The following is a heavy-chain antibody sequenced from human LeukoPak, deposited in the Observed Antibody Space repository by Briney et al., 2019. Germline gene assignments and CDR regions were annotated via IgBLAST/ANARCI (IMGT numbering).Heavy chain of an antibody. Sequence: LPGGSLRLSCAASGFIFSSYAMSWVRQAPGKGLEWVSDISGSGTNTYYEDSVKGRFTISRDYSSNTLYLQMNSLRAEDTALYYCAASAYYVAAADAYWGQGTLVTVSS. D-gene: IGHD3-22*01. CDR3: AASAYYVAAADAY. J-gene: IGHJ4*02. CDR2: ISGSGTNT. V-gene: IGHV3-23*01. CDR1: GFIFSSYA.